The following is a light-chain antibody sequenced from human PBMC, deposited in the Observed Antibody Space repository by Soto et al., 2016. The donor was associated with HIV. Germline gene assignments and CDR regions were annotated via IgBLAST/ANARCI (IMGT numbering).Light chain of an antibody. CDR2: QNS. V-gene: IGLV3-1*01. CDR1: QLENKY. J-gene: IGLJ2*01. Sequence: SYELTQPPSVSVSPGQSVSITCSGDQLENKYTSWYKQKPGQSPILVIYQNSKRPSGVPERFSGSTSGNTATLTVSETQALDEADYYCQAWDSSSAVFGGGTKLTVL. CDR3: QAWDSSSAV.